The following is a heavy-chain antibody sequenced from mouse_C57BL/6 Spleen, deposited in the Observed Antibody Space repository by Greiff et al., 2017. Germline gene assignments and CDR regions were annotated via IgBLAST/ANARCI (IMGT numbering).Heavy chain of an antibody. D-gene: IGHD3-2*02. J-gene: IGHJ2*01. CDR1: GYAFSSYW. CDR3: ARDGSGSRFDY. V-gene: IGHV1-80*01. CDR2: IYPGDGDT. Sequence: VQLQQSGAELVKPGASVKISCKASGYAFSSYWMNWVKQRPGKGLEWIGQIYPGDGDTNYNGKFKGKATLTADKSSSTAYMQLSSLTSEDSAVYFCARDGSGSRFDYWGQGTTLTVSS.